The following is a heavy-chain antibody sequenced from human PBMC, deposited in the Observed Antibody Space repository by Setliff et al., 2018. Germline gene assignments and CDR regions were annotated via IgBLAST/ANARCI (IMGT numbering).Heavy chain of an antibody. Sequence: SVKVSCKASGGTFNSYAISWVRQAPGQGLEWMGGIIPSFGSANYARKFQGRVTVTADESTSTAYMELSSLTSADTAVYYCAREGVDTRSSTDYRYYMDVWGKGTTVTVSS. J-gene: IGHJ6*03. D-gene: IGHD5-18*01. V-gene: IGHV1-69*13. CDR1: GGTFNSYA. CDR3: AREGVDTRSSTDYRYYMDV. CDR2: IIPSFGSA.